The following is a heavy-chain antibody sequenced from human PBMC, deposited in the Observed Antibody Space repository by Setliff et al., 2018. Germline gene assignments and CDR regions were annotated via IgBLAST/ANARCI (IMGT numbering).Heavy chain of an antibody. V-gene: IGHV1-18*01. CDR2: ISAYNGNT. J-gene: IGHJ6*03. Sequence: ASVKVSCKASGYPFNNYGISWLRQTPGQGLEWMGWISAYNGNTNYAQKLQGRVTMTTDTSTSTAYMEMSSLTSEDTAVYYCAREGVHTWSSTDYHYYMDVWGRGTTVTVSS. CDR3: AREGVHTWSSTDYHYYMDV. D-gene: IGHD2-21*01. CDR1: GYPFNNYG.